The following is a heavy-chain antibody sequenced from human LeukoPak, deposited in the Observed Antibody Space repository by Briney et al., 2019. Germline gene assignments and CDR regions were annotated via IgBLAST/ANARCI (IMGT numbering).Heavy chain of an antibody. CDR2: ISGSGGST. D-gene: IGHD2-2*01. CDR3: AKVRIRNIVVVPAALDY. Sequence: PGGSLRLSCAASGFTFSSYAMSWVRQAPGKGLEWVSAISGSGGSTYYADSVKGRFTISRDNSKNTLYLQMNSLRAEDTAVYYCAKVRIRNIVVVPAALDYWGQGTLVTVSS. J-gene: IGHJ4*02. V-gene: IGHV3-23*01. CDR1: GFTFSSYA.